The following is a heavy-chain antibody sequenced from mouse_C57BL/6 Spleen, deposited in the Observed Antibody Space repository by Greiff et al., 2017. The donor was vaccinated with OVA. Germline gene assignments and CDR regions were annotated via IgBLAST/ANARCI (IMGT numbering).Heavy chain of an antibody. CDR3: ARDGLYYGSSYVEYFDV. V-gene: IGHV1-55*01. CDR2: IYPGSGST. CDR1: GYTFTSYW. D-gene: IGHD1-1*01. Sequence: VKLQQPGAELVKPGASVKMSCKASGYTFTSYWITWVKQRPGQGLEWIGDIYPGSGSTNYNEKFKSKATLTVDTSSSTAYMQLSSLTSEDSAVYYCARDGLYYGSSYVEYFDVWGTGTTVTVSS. J-gene: IGHJ1*03.